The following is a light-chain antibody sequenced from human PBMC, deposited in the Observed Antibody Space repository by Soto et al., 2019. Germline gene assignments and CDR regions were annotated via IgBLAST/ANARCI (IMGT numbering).Light chain of an antibody. J-gene: IGKJ1*01. Sequence: EIVLTQSPGTLSLSPGEGATLSCRASQSVSSKLAWYQQKPGQAPRLLIYGASTRATGIPARFSGSGSGTQFTLTISSLQSEDFAVYYCHQYHYWWTFGQGTKVDIK. CDR2: GAS. V-gene: IGKV3-15*01. CDR1: QSVSSK. CDR3: HQYHYWWT.